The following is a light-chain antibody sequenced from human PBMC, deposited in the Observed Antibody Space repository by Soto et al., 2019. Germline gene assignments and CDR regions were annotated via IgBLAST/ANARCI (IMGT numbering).Light chain of an antibody. Sequence: IGLTHSPATLSLSPGTRATLSCGASQSVSSNFLAWYQQKPGQSPRLLIYGASSRATGIPDRFNGRGSGTDFTLTISSLQPEDFAVYYCPQDYNLPITFGQGTRLEVK. CDR3: PQDYNLPIT. CDR2: GAS. V-gene: IGKV3D-7*01. J-gene: IGKJ5*01. CDR1: QSVSSNF.